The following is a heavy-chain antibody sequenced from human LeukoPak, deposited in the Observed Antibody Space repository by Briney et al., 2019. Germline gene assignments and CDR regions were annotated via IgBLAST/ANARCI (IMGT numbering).Heavy chain of an antibody. D-gene: IGHD4-17*01. Sequence: GGSLRLSCAASGFTFSYAWMNWVRQAPGKGLEWVGRIKTKTDGGTTDYAAPLKGRFTISRDDSKNTLYLQMNSMKIEDTAVYYCTTDPSDYGDYVGYWGQGTLVTVSS. CDR2: IKTKTDGGTT. J-gene: IGHJ4*02. V-gene: IGHV3-15*01. CDR1: GFTFSYAW. CDR3: TTDPSDYGDYVGY.